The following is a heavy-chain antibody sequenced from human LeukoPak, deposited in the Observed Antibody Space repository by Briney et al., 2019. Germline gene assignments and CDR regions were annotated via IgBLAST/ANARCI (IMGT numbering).Heavy chain of an antibody. CDR1: GFTFSSYC. CDR3: AKDQQQLVLIPAYYGMDV. Sequence: GSLRLPCAASGFTFSSYCMQWVPQAPGKGLGWVAVISYDGSNKYYADSVKGRFTISRDNSKNTLYLQMNSLRAEDTAVYYCAKDQQQLVLIPAYYGMDVWGKGTTVTVSS. CDR2: ISYDGSNK. J-gene: IGHJ6*04. D-gene: IGHD6-13*01. V-gene: IGHV3-30*18.